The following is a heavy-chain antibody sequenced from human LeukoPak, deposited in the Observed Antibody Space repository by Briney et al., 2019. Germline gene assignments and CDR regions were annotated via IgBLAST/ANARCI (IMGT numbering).Heavy chain of an antibody. V-gene: IGHV4-59*01. CDR2: IYYSGST. CDR1: GGSISSYY. D-gene: IGHD1-26*01. J-gene: IGHJ3*02. Sequence: SETLSLTCTVSGGSISSYYWSWIRQPPGKGLEWIGYIYYSGSTNYNPSLKSRVTISVDTSKNQFSLKLSSVTAADTAVYYCARVMGGSYPHTANDAFDIWGQGTMVTVSS. CDR3: ARVMGGSYPHTANDAFDI.